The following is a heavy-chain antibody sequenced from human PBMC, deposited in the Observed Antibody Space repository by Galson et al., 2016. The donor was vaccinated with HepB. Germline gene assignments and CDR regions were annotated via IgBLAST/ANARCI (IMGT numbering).Heavy chain of an antibody. CDR3: ARHELHSNSWYMDS. V-gene: IGHV5-51*01. Sequence: QSGAEVKKPGESLKISCQGSGYKFTSYWIGWMRQVPGKGLEWMGTIYPGDSDTRYSPSFQGQVTISVDKSISTAYLQWSSLKASDSAMYYGARHELHSNSWYMDSWGQGTLVTVSS. CDR2: IYPGDSDT. D-gene: IGHD6-13*01. CDR1: GYKFTSYW. J-gene: IGHJ4*02.